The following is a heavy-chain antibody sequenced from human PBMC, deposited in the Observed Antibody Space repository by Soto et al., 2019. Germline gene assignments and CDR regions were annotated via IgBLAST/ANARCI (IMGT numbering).Heavy chain of an antibody. CDR1: GGSISSSSYY. V-gene: IGHV4-39*01. J-gene: IGHJ5*02. D-gene: IGHD6-6*01. Sequence: SETLSLTCTVSGGSISSSSYYWGWIRQPPGKGLEWIGSIYYSGSTYYNPSLKSRVTISVDTSKNQFPLKLSSVTAADTAVYYCARWPRARGYNWFDPWGQGTLVTVSS. CDR2: IYYSGST. CDR3: ARWPRARGYNWFDP.